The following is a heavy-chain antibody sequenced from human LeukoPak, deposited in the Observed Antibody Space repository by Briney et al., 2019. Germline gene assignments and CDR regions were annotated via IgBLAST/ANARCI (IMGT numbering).Heavy chain of an antibody. CDR3: AKVAYYYGSGSRGYFDY. CDR1: GFTFSSYA. CDR2: ISGSGGST. D-gene: IGHD3-10*01. Sequence: GGSLRLSCAASGFTFSSYAMSWVRQAPGKGLEWVSAISGSGGSTYYADSVKGRFTISRDNSKNTLYLQMNSLRAEDTAVYYCAKVAYYYGSGSRGYFDYWGQGTLVTVSS. J-gene: IGHJ4*02. V-gene: IGHV3-23*01.